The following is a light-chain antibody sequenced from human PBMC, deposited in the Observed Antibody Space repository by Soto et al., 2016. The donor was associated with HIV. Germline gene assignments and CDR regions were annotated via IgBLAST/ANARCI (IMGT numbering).Light chain of an antibody. CDR1: KLGDRY. V-gene: IGLV3-1*01. J-gene: IGLJ2*01. Sequence: SYELTQPPSVSVSPGQTATLTCSGDKLGDRYVCWYQQKPDQSPMMVIYEDTKRPSGIPERFSGSNSGNTATLTINGTQAMDEADYYCQTWDSNTEGVVFGGGTKLDRP. CDR2: EDT. CDR3: QTWDSNTEGVV.